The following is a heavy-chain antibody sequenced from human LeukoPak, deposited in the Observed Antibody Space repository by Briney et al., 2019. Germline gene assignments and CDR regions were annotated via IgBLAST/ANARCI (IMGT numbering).Heavy chain of an antibody. CDR3: AKPRSSVIAQPYYFDY. Sequence: TGGSLRLSCAASRFTFNNYAMSWVRQAPGKGLEWVSAISGSGGRTYYADSVKGRFTVSRDNSKNTLYLQMNSLRAEDTAVYYCAKPRSSVIAQPYYFDYWGQGTLVTVSS. V-gene: IGHV3-23*01. J-gene: IGHJ4*02. D-gene: IGHD3-22*01. CDR1: RFTFNNYA. CDR2: ISGSGGRT.